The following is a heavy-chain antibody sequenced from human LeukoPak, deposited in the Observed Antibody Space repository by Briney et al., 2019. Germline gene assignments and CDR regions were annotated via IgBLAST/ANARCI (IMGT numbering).Heavy chain of an antibody. Sequence: GGSLRLSCAASGFTFSSHDMHWVRQATGKGLEWVSAIGTAGDTYYPGSVKGRFTISRENAKNSLYLQMNSLRAGDTAVYYCARAEGSGYYAYFDYWGQGTLVTVSS. CDR2: IGTAGDT. V-gene: IGHV3-13*01. J-gene: IGHJ4*02. D-gene: IGHD3-22*01. CDR3: ARAEGSGYYAYFDY. CDR1: GFTFSSHD.